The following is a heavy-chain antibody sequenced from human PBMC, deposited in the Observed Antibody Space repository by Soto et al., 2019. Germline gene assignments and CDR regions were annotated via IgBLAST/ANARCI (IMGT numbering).Heavy chain of an antibody. CDR2: TYYRSKWYN. Sequence: LSLTCAISGDSVSSNSAAWNWIRQSPSRGLEWLGRTYYRSKWYNDYAVSVKSRITFTPDTSQHQFSLQLNSLNTEATAEXXXXXPPPTYXDFCSGYISPFDIPRQGTMVSVSS. J-gene: IGHJ3*02. CDR1: GDSVSSNSAA. D-gene: IGHD3-3*01. CDR3: XXPPPTYXDFCSGYISPFDI. V-gene: IGHV6-1*01.